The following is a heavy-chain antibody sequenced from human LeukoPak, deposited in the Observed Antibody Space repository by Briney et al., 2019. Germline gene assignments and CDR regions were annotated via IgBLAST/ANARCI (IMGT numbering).Heavy chain of an antibody. CDR2: IYYSGST. D-gene: IGHD4/OR15-4a*01. V-gene: IGHV4-39*01. CDR1: GGSISSSSYY. Sequence: SETLSLTCTVSGGSISSSSYYWGWIRQPPGKGLEWIGSIYYSGSTYYNPSLKSRVTISVDTSKNQFSLKLSSVTAADTAVYYCARHFIFPPMRVTMVAKNPFDYWGQGTLVTVSS. CDR3: ARHFIFPPMRVTMVAKNPFDY. J-gene: IGHJ4*02.